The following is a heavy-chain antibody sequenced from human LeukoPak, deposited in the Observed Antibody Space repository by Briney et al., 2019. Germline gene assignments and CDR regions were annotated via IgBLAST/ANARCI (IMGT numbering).Heavy chain of an antibody. CDR3: AKNNWFDP. V-gene: IGHV4-34*01. J-gene: IGHJ5*02. Sequence: PSETLSLTCAVSGGSFSGHYRSWIRQPPGEGLEWIGEINDSGSTKYSPSLKSRVTISADTSKNQFSLKLSSVTAADTAVYYCAKNNWFDPWGQGTLVTVSS. CDR2: INDSGST. CDR1: GGSFSGHY.